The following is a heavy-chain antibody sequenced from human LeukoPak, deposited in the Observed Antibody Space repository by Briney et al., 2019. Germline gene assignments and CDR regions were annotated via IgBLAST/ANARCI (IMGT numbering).Heavy chain of an antibody. Sequence: GGSLRLSCAASGFTFSSYSMNWVRQAPGKGLEWVSSISSSSSYIYYADSVKGRFTISRDNAKNSLYLQMNSLRAEDTAVYYCARDLLGAVAEVDYWGQGTLVTVSS. J-gene: IGHJ4*02. CDR3: ARDLLGAVAEVDY. CDR1: GFTFSSYS. D-gene: IGHD6-19*01. V-gene: IGHV3-21*01. CDR2: ISSSSSYI.